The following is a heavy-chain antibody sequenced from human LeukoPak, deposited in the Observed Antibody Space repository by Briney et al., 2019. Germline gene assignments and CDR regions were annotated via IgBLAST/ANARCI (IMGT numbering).Heavy chain of an antibody. D-gene: IGHD3-16*01. CDR1: GDSISSGSHF. J-gene: IGHJ5*02. Sequence: SETLSLTCTVSGDSISSGSHFWFWIRQPAGKGLEWIGRTYTTGSTNYSPSLKSRVTISVDTSKNQFSLNLTSVTAADTAVYYCARFTPQGYGWGGYNRFDPWGQGTLVTVSS. CDR2: TYTTGST. V-gene: IGHV4-61*02. CDR3: ARFTPQGYGWGGYNRFDP.